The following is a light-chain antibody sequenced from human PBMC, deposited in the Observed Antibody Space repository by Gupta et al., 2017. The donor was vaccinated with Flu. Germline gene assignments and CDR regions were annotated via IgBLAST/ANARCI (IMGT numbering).Light chain of an antibody. J-gene: IGKJ1*01. CDR2: SAS. CDR1: QSITNY. CDR3: QQSYSIPWT. Sequence: DTQMTQSPTSRSASVADRITITFRASQSITNYLNWYQQKPGKAPKLLIYSASNLESGVPSRFAGSGSGTDFTLTISSLQIEDSASYYCQQSYSIPWTFGQGTKVEIE. V-gene: IGKV1-39*01.